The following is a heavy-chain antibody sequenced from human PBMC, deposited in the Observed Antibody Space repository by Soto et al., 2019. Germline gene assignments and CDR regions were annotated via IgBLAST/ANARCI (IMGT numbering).Heavy chain of an antibody. CDR3: AKDKPPAYYGPGNDAFDL. D-gene: IGHD3-10*01. Sequence: ASVKVSCKASGYTFTSYDINWVRRATGQGLEWMGWMNPNSGNTGYAQKFQGRVTITRNTSISTAYMELSSLRSEDTAVYYCAKDKPPAYYGPGNDAFDLWGQATIVTVSS. CDR1: GYTFTSYD. V-gene: IGHV1-8*01. J-gene: IGHJ3*01. CDR2: MNPNSGNT.